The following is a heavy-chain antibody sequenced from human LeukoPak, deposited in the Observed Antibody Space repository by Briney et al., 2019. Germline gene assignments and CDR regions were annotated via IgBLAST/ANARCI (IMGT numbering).Heavy chain of an antibody. CDR3: AKDQYYYDPGTDY. D-gene: IGHD3-22*01. CDR2: ISYDGSNK. V-gene: IGHV3-30*18. CDR1: GFTFSSYG. Sequence: GGSLRPSCAASGFTFSSYGMHWVRQAPGKGLEWVAVISYDGSNKYYADSVKGRFTISRDNSKNTLYLQMNSLRAEDTAVYYCAKDQYYYDPGTDYWGQGTLVTVSS. J-gene: IGHJ4*02.